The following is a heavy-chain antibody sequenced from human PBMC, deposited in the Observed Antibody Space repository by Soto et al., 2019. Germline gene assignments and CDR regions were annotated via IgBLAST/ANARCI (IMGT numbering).Heavy chain of an antibody. D-gene: IGHD1-1*01. J-gene: IGHJ5*02. CDR1: GGSISGFY. V-gene: IGHV4-59*12. CDR3: ARDQLEGNWFDP. CDR2: IYYSGSA. Sequence: SETLSLTCTISGGSISGFYWGWIRQPPGKGLEWIGNIYYSGSANYDPSLRSRVTISLNTSKNQFSLKLSSVTAADTAVYYCARDQLEGNWFDPWGQGTLVTVSS.